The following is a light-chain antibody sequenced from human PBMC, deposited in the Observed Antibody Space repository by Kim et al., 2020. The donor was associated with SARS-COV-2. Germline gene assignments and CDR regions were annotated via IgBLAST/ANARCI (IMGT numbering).Light chain of an antibody. V-gene: IGKV1-12*01. Sequence: DIQLIQSPSSLSASVGDRVTISCRASQDISSWLAWYQQKPGKAPNLLIYAASSVQDGVPSRFSGGGSGTDFTLTITSLEPEDFATYYWQQAIRFPYAFGQGTKLEI. CDR2: AAS. CDR1: QDISSW. CDR3: QQAIRFPYA. J-gene: IGKJ2*01.